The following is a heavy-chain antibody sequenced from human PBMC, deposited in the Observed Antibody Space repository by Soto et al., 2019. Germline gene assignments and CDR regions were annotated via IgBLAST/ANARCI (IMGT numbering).Heavy chain of an antibody. V-gene: IGHV2-5*01. CDR2: IYWNDDT. D-gene: IGHD4-17*01. CDR1: GFSLITAGAG. Sequence: SGPTLVNPTQTLTLTCTFSGFSLITAGAGVGWIRQPPGKALEWLALIYWNDDTCYSPSLKSRLTITKDTPKNQVVLRMTNMDPVDTATYYCAHRGYGNYPRDNWFDPWGQGILVTVSS. J-gene: IGHJ5*01. CDR3: AHRGYGNYPRDNWFDP.